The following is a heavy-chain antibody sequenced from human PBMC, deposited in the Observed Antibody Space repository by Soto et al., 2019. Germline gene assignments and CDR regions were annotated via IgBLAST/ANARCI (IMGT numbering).Heavy chain of an antibody. CDR1: GYTFTSYD. Sequence: QVQLVQSGAEVKKPGASVKVSCKASGYTFTSYDINWVRQATGQGLEWMGWMNPNSGNTGYAQKFQGRVTMTRNTSISTAYLELRSLRSEDTAVYYGARELYSSGFSFDYWGQGTLVTVSS. CDR2: MNPNSGNT. D-gene: IGHD3-22*01. J-gene: IGHJ4*02. V-gene: IGHV1-8*01. CDR3: ARELYSSGFSFDY.